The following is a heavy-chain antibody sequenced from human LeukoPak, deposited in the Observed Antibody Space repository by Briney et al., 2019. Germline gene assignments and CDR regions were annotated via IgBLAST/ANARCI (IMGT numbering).Heavy chain of an antibody. Sequence: GESLKISCKGSGYSFTSYWIGWVRRMPGKGLEWMGITYPGDSDTRYSPSFQGQVTISADKSISTAYLQWSSLKASDTAMYYCARHGTKEMATTYTHYGMDVWGQGTTVTVSS. J-gene: IGHJ6*02. CDR3: ARHGTKEMATTYTHYGMDV. V-gene: IGHV5-51*01. CDR1: GYSFTSYW. CDR2: TYPGDSDT. D-gene: IGHD5-24*01.